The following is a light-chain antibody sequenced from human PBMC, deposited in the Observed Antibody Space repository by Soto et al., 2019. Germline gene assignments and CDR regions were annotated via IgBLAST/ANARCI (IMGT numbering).Light chain of an antibody. CDR1: QSITNY. CDR3: QQSHTMPFT. CDR2: AAS. J-gene: IGKJ3*01. V-gene: IGKV1-39*01. Sequence: DIQMTQSPSSLSASVGDRVTITCRGSQSITNYLNWYQHKPGKAPKLLVYAASSLQSGVPSRFSGSGSGTDFTLTISSLQPEDFAAYFCQQSHTMPFTFGPGTKVDIK.